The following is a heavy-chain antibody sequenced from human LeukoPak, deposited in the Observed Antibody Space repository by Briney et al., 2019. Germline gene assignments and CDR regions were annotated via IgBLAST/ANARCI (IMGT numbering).Heavy chain of an antibody. CDR3: ARTSNLEWVQNYYYYMDV. CDR1: GYTFTSYY. V-gene: IGHV1-2*02. J-gene: IGHJ6*03. CDR2: INPNSGGT. Sequence: ASVKVSCKASGYTFTSYYMHWVRQAPGQGLEWMGWINPNSGGTNYAQKFQGRVTMTRDTSISTAYMELSRLRSDDTAVYYCARTSNLEWVQNYYYYMDVWGKGTTVTVSS. D-gene: IGHD3-3*01.